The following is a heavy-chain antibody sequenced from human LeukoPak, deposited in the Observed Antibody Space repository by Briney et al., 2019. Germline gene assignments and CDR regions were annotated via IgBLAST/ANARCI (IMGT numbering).Heavy chain of an antibody. V-gene: IGHV4-34*01. CDR1: GGSFSGYY. Sequence: SETLSLTCAVYGGSFSGYYWSWLRQPPGKGLEWIGEINHSGSTNYNPSLKSRVTISVDTSKNQFSLKLSSVTAADTAVYYCARGARLYTAMVTSYYYYYMDVWGKGTTVTVSS. CDR2: INHSGST. D-gene: IGHD5-18*01. CDR3: ARGARLYTAMVTSYYYYYMDV. J-gene: IGHJ6*03.